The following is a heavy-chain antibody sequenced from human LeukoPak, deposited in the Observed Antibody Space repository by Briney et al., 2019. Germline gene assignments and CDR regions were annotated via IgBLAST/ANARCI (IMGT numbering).Heavy chain of an antibody. CDR2: ISAYNGNT. CDR3: TTSRGYFDY. CDR1: GYTFSIYG. J-gene: IGHJ4*02. V-gene: IGHV1-18*01. D-gene: IGHD3-10*01. Sequence: ASVRVSCKASGYTFSIYGFSWVRQAPGQGLEWMGWISAYNGNTNYAQKFQGRVTMTTDTSTSTAHMELRSLRSDDTAVYYCTTSRGYFDYWGQGTLVTVSS.